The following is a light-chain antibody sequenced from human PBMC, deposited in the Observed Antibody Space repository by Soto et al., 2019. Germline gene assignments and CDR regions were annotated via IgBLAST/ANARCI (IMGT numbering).Light chain of an antibody. CDR1: QSLVYSDGNTY. CDR2: RVS. Sequence: DVVMTQSPLSLPVTLGQPASISCRSSQSLVYSDGNTYLHWFQQRPGQPPRRLIYRVSNRDSGVPDRFSGSGSGPDFTLKISRVEAEDVGVYYCMQGTHFPPWTFGQGTKVEIK. V-gene: IGKV2-30*01. CDR3: MQGTHFPPWT. J-gene: IGKJ1*01.